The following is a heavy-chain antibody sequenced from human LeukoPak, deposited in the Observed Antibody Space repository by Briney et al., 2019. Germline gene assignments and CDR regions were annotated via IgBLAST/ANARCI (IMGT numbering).Heavy chain of an antibody. Sequence: GGSLRLSCAASGFTFSSYWMSWVRQAPGKGLEWVSGISSSGDETHYADSVRGRFTISRDNSQDTLYLEVKSLRVEDTAVYFCAKPLYAVRGKNFFDYWGQGTLVIVSS. CDR3: AKPLYAVRGKNFFDY. J-gene: IGHJ4*02. D-gene: IGHD3-16*01. CDR2: ISSSGDET. CDR1: GFTFSSYW. V-gene: IGHV3-23*01.